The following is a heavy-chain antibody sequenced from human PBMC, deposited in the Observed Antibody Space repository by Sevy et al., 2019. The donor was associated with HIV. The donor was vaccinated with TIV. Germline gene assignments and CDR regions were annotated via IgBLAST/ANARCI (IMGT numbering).Heavy chain of an antibody. CDR3: AKGPDYYASSDTPLDY. CDR1: GFTFRSYT. CDR2: ITGSGDKI. D-gene: IGHD3-22*01. Sequence: VGSLRLSCVVSGFTFRSYTMTWVRQAPGKELEWVSTITGSGDKIYYADSVKGRFTISRDNSRNTLYLQMSSLRAADTAVYYCAKGPDYYASSDTPLDYWGQGTLVTVSS. J-gene: IGHJ4*02. V-gene: IGHV3-23*01.